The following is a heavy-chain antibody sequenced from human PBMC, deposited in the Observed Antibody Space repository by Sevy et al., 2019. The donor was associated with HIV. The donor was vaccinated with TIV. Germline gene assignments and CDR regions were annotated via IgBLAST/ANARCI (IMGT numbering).Heavy chain of an antibody. CDR3: ASPTVTTSY. J-gene: IGHJ4*02. CDR1: GFTFSSYS. D-gene: IGHD4-17*01. V-gene: IGHV3-48*01. Sequence: GESLKISCAASGFTFSSYSMNWVRQAPGKGLEWVSYISSSSSTIYYADSVKGRFTISRDNAKNSLYLQMNSLRAEDTAVYYCASPTVTTSYWGQGTLVTVSS. CDR2: ISSSSSTI.